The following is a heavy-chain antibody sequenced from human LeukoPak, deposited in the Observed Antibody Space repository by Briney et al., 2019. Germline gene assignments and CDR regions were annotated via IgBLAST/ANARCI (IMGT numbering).Heavy chain of an antibody. CDR1: GGSISSGDYY. Sequence: SQTLSLTCTVSGGSISSGDYYWSWIRQPPGKGLEWIGHIYYSGNTYYNPSLKSRVTISVDTSKNQFSLKLSSVTAADTAVYYCASEGFGESIYYYYYGMDVWGQGTTVTVSS. V-gene: IGHV4-30-4*01. J-gene: IGHJ6*02. CDR3: ASEGFGESIYYYYYGMDV. D-gene: IGHD3-10*01. CDR2: IYYSGNT.